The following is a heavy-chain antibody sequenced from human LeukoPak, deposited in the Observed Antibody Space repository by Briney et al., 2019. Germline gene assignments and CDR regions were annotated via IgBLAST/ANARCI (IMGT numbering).Heavy chain of an antibody. J-gene: IGHJ5*02. V-gene: IGHV4-34*01. Sequence: NPSETLSLTCAVYGGSFSGYYWSWIRQPPGKGLEWMGEINHSGSTNYNPSLKSRVTISVDTSKNQFSLKLSSVTAADTAVYYCARDPQFVAARFNWFDPWGQGTLVTVSS. D-gene: IGHD5-18*01. CDR2: INHSGST. CDR1: GGSFSGYY. CDR3: ARDPQFVAARFNWFDP.